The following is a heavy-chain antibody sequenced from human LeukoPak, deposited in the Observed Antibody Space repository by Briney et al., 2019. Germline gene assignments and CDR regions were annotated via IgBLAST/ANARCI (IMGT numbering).Heavy chain of an antibody. Sequence: SETLSLTCAVYGGSFSGYYWSWIRQPPGKGLEWIGSICYGGSTYYNPSLKSRVTISVDTSKNQFSLRLSSVTAADTAVYYCARHFGYSYGYADYWGQGTLVTVSS. V-gene: IGHV4-34*01. CDR2: ICYGGST. J-gene: IGHJ4*02. D-gene: IGHD5-18*01. CDR1: GGSFSGYY. CDR3: ARHFGYSYGYADY.